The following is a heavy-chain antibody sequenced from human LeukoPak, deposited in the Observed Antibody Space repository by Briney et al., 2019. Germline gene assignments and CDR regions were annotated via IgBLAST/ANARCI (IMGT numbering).Heavy chain of an antibody. Sequence: KPSETLSLTCAVYGGSFSGYYWSWIRQPPGKGLEWIGEINHSGSTNYNPSLKSRVTISVDTSKNQFSLKLSSVTAADTAVYYCARGELVGATPDYWGQGTLVTVSS. D-gene: IGHD1-26*01. CDR3: ARGELVGATPDY. CDR1: GGSFSGYY. CDR2: INHSGST. J-gene: IGHJ4*02. V-gene: IGHV4-34*01.